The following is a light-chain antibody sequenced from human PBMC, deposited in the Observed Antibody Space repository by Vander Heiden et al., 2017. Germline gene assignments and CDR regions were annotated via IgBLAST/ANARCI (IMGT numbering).Light chain of an antibody. CDR3: QHLNSYPLFT. CDR1: QGISSY. Sequence: DIQLTQSPSFLSASVGDRVTITCRASQGISSYLAWYQPKPGKAPKLLIYAASTLQSGVPSRSRRTPYGTEFTLTSSSLHTEDLAAYYCQHLNSYPLFTFGHGTKVDIK. V-gene: IGKV1-9*01. J-gene: IGKJ3*01. CDR2: AAS.